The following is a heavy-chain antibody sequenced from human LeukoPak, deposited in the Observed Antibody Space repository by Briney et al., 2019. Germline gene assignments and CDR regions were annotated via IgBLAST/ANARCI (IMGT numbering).Heavy chain of an antibody. J-gene: IGHJ6*02. D-gene: IGHD1-14*01. Sequence: GESLKISCKTSGYDFTNSWIGWVRQMPGKGPEWIGIIYPGDSDTKYNPSFEGQVTISVDKSISTAFLQWGSLKAWDSAIYFCARHGFTIIQEGHNVSRYSYGMDLWGQGTTVSV. CDR1: GYDFTNSW. V-gene: IGHV5-51*01. CDR2: IYPGDSDT. CDR3: ARHGFTIIQEGHNVSRYSYGMDL.